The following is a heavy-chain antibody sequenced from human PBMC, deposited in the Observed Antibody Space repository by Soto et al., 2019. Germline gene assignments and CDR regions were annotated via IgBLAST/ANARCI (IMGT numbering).Heavy chain of an antibody. D-gene: IGHD5-18*01. CDR2: IIPIFGTA. V-gene: IGHV1-69*13. CDR3: ARDQEYSYLFDY. Sequence: SVKVSCKASGGTFSSYAISWVRQAPGQGLEWMGGIIPIFGTANYAQKFQGRVTITADESTSTAYMELSSLRSEDTAVYYCARDQEYSYLFDYWGQGTLVTVSS. J-gene: IGHJ4*02. CDR1: GGTFSSYA.